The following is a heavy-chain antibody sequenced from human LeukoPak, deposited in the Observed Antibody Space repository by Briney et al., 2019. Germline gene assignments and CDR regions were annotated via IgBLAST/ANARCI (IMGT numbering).Heavy chain of an antibody. V-gene: IGHV4-34*01. J-gene: IGHJ4*02. CDR3: ARRYGGYSNFDY. CDR2: INHSGST. Sequence: PSETLSLTCAVYGGSFSGYYWSWIRQPPGKGLEWIGEINHSGSTNYNPSLKSRVTISVDTSKNQFSLKLSSVTAADTAVYYCARRYGGYSNFDYWGQGTLVTVSS. D-gene: IGHD5-12*01. CDR1: GGSFSGYY.